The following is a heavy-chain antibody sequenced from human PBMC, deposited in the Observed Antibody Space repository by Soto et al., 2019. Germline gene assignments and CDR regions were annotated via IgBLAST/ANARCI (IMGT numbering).Heavy chain of an antibody. V-gene: IGHV1-69*01. CDR3: ALWGFRDGNNSKYNYSGMDV. Sequence: VQLVQSGAEVKKPGSSVKLSCKVSGGTFNRYTISWVRQAPGQGLEWMGGIIPIFGTANYAQKFQGRVAIIADESTSAAYMELRSLRSEDTAVYYCALWGFRDGNNSKYNYSGMDVWGQGTTVTVSS. J-gene: IGHJ6*02. D-gene: IGHD1-1*01. CDR2: IIPIFGTA. CDR1: GGTFNRYT.